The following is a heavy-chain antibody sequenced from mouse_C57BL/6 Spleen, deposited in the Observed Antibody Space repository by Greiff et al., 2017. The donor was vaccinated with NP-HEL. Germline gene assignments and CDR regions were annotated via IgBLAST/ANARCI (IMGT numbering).Heavy chain of an antibody. D-gene: IGHD2-3*01. Sequence: VEPGASVKISCKASGYAFSSSWMNWVKQRPGKGLEWIGRIYPGDGDTNYNGKFKGKATLTADKSSSTAYMQLSSLTSEDSAVYFCARWLLPLYYFDYWGQGTTLTVSS. CDR1: GYAFSSSW. J-gene: IGHJ2*01. V-gene: IGHV1-82*01. CDR3: ARWLLPLYYFDY. CDR2: IYPGDGDT.